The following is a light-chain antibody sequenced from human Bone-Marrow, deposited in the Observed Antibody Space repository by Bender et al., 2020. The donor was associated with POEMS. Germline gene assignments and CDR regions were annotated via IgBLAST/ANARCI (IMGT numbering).Light chain of an antibody. CDR1: SNDVGTSNI. CDR3: CSFAGSSGFV. CDR2: EVT. Sequence: QSALTQPASVSGSPGQSITVSCTGTSNDVGTSNIVSWYQQHPGKAPKLIIYEVTNRPSGVSNRFSGSKSGNTASLTISGLQAEDETDYHCCSFAGSSGFVFGTGTKVTVL. V-gene: IGLV2-23*02. J-gene: IGLJ1*01.